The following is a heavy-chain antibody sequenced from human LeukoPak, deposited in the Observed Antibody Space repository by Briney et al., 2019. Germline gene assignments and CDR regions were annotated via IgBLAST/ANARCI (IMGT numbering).Heavy chain of an antibody. J-gene: IGHJ4*02. CDR1: GYTFTSYD. CDR2: MNPNSGNT. D-gene: IGHD1-26*01. V-gene: IGHV1-8*01. CDR3: ARVGAAYQDSNY. Sequence: GASVKVSCKASGYTFTSYDINWVRQATGQGLEWMGWMNPNSGNTGYAQKFQGRVTMTRDTSISTAYMELSRLRSDDTAVYFCARVGAAYQDSNYWGQGTLVTVSS.